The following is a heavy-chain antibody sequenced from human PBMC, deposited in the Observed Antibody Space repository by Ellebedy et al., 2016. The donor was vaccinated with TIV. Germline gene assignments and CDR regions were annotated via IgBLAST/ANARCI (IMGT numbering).Heavy chain of an antibody. CDR1: SYTFNTYG. V-gene: IGHV1-18*01. J-gene: IGHJ4*02. Sequence: ASVKVSXKASSYTFNTYGITWVRQAPGQGLEWMGWISVHNGNVNYAQKLEGRVTMTTDTSTNTAYMELASLISDDTAMYYCSRRREAPDILIDFWGQGTLVTVAS. CDR2: ISVHNGNV. CDR3: SRRREAPDILIDF.